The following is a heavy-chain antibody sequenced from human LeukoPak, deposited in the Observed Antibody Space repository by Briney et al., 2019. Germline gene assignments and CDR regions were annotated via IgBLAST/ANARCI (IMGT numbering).Heavy chain of an antibody. Sequence: SETLSLTCAVSGYSISSGYYWGWIRQPPGKGLEWIGSVYHSGSTYYNPSLKSRVTISVDTSKYQFSLKLSSVTAADTAVYYCARHGNYYDTSQSDPWGQGTLVTVSS. J-gene: IGHJ5*02. D-gene: IGHD3-22*01. V-gene: IGHV4-38-2*01. CDR2: VYHSGST. CDR1: GYSISSGYY. CDR3: ARHGNYYDTSQSDP.